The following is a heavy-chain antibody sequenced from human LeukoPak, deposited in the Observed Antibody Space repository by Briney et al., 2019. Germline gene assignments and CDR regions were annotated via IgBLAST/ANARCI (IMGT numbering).Heavy chain of an antibody. CDR3: VRSVGSSGWYGEFDY. Sequence: ASVKVSCKASGYTFTSYYMHWVRQAPGHGLEWMGIINPSGGSTSYVQKLQGRVTMTRDTSTSTVYMEVSSLRSEDTAVYFCVRSVGSSGWYGEFDYLGQGTLVTVSS. V-gene: IGHV1-46*01. D-gene: IGHD6-19*01. CDR1: GYTFTSYY. J-gene: IGHJ4*02. CDR2: INPSGGST.